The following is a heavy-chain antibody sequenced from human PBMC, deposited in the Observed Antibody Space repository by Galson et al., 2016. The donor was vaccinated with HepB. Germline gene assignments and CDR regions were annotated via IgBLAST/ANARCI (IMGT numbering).Heavy chain of an antibody. V-gene: IGHV3-30*18. CDR2: ISYDGSNK. J-gene: IGHJ5*01. D-gene: IGHD1-20*01. Sequence: SLRLSCAASGFTFSSYGMHWVRQAPGKGLEWVAVISYDGSNKYYADSVRGRFIISRDSSENTLYLQMNTLRGDDTALYYCAKAGYNSHERNNWFDSWGQGTLVTVSS. CDR1: GFTFSSYG. CDR3: AKAGYNSHERNNWFDS.